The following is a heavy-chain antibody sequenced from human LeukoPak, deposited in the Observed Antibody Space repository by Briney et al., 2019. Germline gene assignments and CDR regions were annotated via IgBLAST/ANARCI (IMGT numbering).Heavy chain of an antibody. J-gene: IGHJ3*02. CDR2: IYYSGST. Sequence: SETLSLTCTVSGGSISSYYWSWIRQPPGKGLEWIGYIYYSGSTNYNPSLKSRVIISVDTSKNQFSLKLSSVTAADTAVYYCARSAVDDAFDIWGQGTMVTVSS. CDR1: GGSISSYY. V-gene: IGHV4-59*01. CDR3: ARSAVDDAFDI.